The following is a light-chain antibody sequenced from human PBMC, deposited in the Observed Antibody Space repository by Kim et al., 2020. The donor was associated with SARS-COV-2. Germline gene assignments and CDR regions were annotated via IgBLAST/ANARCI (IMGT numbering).Light chain of an antibody. V-gene: IGKV1-5*03. CDR3: QQYNTYSLT. Sequence: DIQMTQSPSTLSASVGDRVTITCRASQSVSDWLAWYQQKPGKPPKLLISTTSTLESGVPSRFSGSGSGTEFTLTISSLQPDDFATYYFQQYNTYSLTFGGGTKVDIK. CDR2: TTS. J-gene: IGKJ4*01. CDR1: QSVSDW.